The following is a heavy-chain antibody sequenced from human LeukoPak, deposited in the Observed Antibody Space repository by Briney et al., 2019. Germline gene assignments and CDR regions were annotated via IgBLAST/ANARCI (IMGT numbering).Heavy chain of an antibody. V-gene: IGHV4-61*02. CDR1: VGSISSGSYH. CDR3: ARVTTGGYYNC. CDR2: IYTSGST. J-gene: IGHJ4*02. D-gene: IGHD3-22*01. Sequence: SQTLSLTCTVSVGSISSGSYHWSWIRQPAGKGLEWIGRIYTSGSTNYNPSLKSRVTISVDTSKNQFSLKLSSVTAADTAVYYCARVTTGGYYNCWGQGTLVTVSS.